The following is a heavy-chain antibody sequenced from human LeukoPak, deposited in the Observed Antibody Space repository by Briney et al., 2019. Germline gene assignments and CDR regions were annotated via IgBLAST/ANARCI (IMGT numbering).Heavy chain of an antibody. Sequence: SETLSLTXAVSGYSISSGYYWGWIRQPPGKGLEWIGSIYHSGSTYYNPSLKSRVTISVDTSKNQFSLKLSSVTAADTAVYYCARHGGYCSSASCYQSNYYYYYMDVWGKGTTVTVSS. CDR1: GYSISSGYY. CDR2: IYHSGST. J-gene: IGHJ6*03. V-gene: IGHV4-38-2*01. CDR3: ARHGGYCSSASCYQSNYYYYYMDV. D-gene: IGHD2-2*01.